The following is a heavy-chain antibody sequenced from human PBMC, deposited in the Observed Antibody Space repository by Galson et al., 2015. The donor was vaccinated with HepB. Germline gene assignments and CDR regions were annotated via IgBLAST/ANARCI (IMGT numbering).Heavy chain of an antibody. Sequence: LRLSCAASGFTVNSKDMSWVRQAPGKGLEWVALLYSGTRKYYGDSVKGRFAISSDKSENTLYLQMNSLRVEDTAVYFCAAGVVVVNTFDYWGQGALVTVSS. CDR2: LYSGTRK. V-gene: IGHV3-53*01. D-gene: IGHD2-21*01. J-gene: IGHJ4*02. CDR1: GFTVNSKD. CDR3: AAGVVVVNTFDY.